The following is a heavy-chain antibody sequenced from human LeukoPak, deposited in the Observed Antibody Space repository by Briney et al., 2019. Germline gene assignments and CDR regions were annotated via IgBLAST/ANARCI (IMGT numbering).Heavy chain of an antibody. Sequence: GESLKISCKGSGYSFTSYWIGWVRQTPGKGLEWMGIIYPGDSDTRYSPSFQGQVTISADKSISTAYLQWSSLKASDTAMYYCARRGGGSGSYHSRLYYYGMDVWGQGTTVTVSS. CDR3: ARRGGGSGSYHSRLYYYGMDV. J-gene: IGHJ6*02. V-gene: IGHV5-51*01. CDR1: GYSFTSYW. D-gene: IGHD3-10*01. CDR2: IYPGDSDT.